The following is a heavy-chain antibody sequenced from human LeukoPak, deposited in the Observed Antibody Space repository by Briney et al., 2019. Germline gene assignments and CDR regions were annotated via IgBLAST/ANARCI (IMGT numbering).Heavy chain of an antibody. CDR2: IYYSGST. CDR3: ARIPYYYDSGGYRPYYFDY. CDR1: GGSISSYY. Sequence: SETLSLTCTVSGGSISSYYWSWIRQPPGKGLEWIGYIYYSGSTNYNPSLKSRVTISVDTSKNQFSLKLSSVTAADTAVYYCARIPYYYDSGGYRPYYFDYWGQGTLVAVSS. D-gene: IGHD3-22*01. J-gene: IGHJ4*02. V-gene: IGHV4-59*01.